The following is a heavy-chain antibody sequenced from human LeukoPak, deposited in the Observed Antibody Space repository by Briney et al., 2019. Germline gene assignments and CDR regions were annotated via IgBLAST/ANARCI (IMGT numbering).Heavy chain of an antibody. Sequence: PSETLSLTCGVHGETLNDYYWSWIRQSPGKGLEWIGEITHNGSTTFNPFLESRLTISVDTSKNQFSLKLTSVTAADASVYFCARGFCRGESCYSGEYFQHWGQGTLVTVSS. CDR2: ITHNGST. J-gene: IGHJ1*01. CDR3: ARGFCRGESCYSGEYFQH. CDR1: GETLNDYY. V-gene: IGHV4-34*01. D-gene: IGHD2-15*01.